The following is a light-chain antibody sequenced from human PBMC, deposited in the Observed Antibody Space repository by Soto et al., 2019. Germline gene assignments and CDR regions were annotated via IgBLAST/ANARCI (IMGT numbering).Light chain of an antibody. CDR2: GAS. CDR1: QSVRSNY. J-gene: IGKJ2*01. V-gene: IGKV3-20*01. CDR3: QQYGSSPPYT. Sequence: EIVLTQTPGTLSLSLGERATLSCRASQSVRSNYLAWDQHIPGQAPRLLIYGASSRATGVPDRFSGSGSGTDFTLTISRLEPEDFAVYYCQQYGSSPPYTFGQGTKLEIK.